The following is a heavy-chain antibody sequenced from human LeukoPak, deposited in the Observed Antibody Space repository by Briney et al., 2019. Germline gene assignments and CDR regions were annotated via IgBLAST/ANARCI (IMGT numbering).Heavy chain of an antibody. Sequence: GSLRLSCAASGFTFINAWMAWVRQAPGKGLEWIGYIYYSGSTNYNPSLKSRVTISVDTSKNQFSLKLSSVTAADTAVYYCTRDTGTTGEVKFDPWGQGTLVTVSS. CDR2: IYYSGST. J-gene: IGHJ5*02. CDR1: GFTFINAW. V-gene: IGHV4-59*12. D-gene: IGHD4-17*01. CDR3: TRDTGTTGEVKFDP.